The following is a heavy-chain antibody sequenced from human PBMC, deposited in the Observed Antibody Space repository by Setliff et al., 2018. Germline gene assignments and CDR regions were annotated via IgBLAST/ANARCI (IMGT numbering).Heavy chain of an antibody. Sequence: GASVKVSCKASGGTFSSYAISWVRQAPGQGLEWMGGIIPILGIANYAQKFQGRVTITADKSTSTAYMELSSLRSEDTAVYYCARVSPRARKLTGDLDYWGQGTLVTVSS. D-gene: IGHD7-27*01. CDR2: IIPILGIA. V-gene: IGHV1-69*10. J-gene: IGHJ4*02. CDR1: GGTFSSYA. CDR3: ARVSPRARKLTGDLDY.